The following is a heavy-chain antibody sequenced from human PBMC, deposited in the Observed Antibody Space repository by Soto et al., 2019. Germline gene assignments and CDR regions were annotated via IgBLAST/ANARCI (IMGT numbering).Heavy chain of an antibody. CDR3: TRSIGSGGVIGGFDY. V-gene: IGHV1-69*01. CDR2: ILPMFDRP. Sequence: QVQLVQSETEVKKPRSAVRVSCKASGGTFNTYAMNWVRQAPGQGLEWMGGILPMFDRPRYAQKFQGRVTITVDEPTTTAYMELSSLRSDDTAVYYCTRSIGSGGVIGGFDYWGQGTLVTVSS. J-gene: IGHJ4*02. CDR1: GGTFNTYA. D-gene: IGHD3-16*02.